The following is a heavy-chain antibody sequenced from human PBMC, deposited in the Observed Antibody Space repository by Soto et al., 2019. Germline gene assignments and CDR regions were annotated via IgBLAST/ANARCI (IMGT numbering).Heavy chain of an antibody. CDR1: GGSISSDGYS. CDR3: ARGPPLGY. Sequence: PSETLSLTSAVSGGSISSDGYSWSWIRQPPGKGLECIGYIYHSVSTYYNPSLKSRVTISVDRSKNQFSLKLNSVTAADTAVYYCARGPPLGYWGQGTLVTVSS. CDR2: IYHSVST. V-gene: IGHV4-30-2*01. J-gene: IGHJ4*02.